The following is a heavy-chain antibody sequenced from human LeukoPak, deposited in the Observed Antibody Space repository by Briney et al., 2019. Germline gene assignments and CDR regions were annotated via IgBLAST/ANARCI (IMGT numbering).Heavy chain of an antibody. V-gene: IGHV4-59*01. D-gene: IGHD1-1*01. J-gene: IGHJ5*02. CDR1: GGSISSYY. CDR2: IYYSGST. Sequence: TSETLSLTCTVSGGSISSYYWSWIRQPPGKGLEWIGYIYYSGSTNYNPSLKSRVTISVDTSKNQFSLKLSSVTAADTAVYYCARDRTGNNWFDPWGQGTLVTVSS. CDR3: ARDRTGNNWFDP.